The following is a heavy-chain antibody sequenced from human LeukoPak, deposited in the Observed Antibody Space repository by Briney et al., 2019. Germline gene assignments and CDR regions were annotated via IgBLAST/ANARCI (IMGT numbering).Heavy chain of an antibody. J-gene: IGHJ4*02. Sequence: SGGSLRLSCAPSGFTFSSHAMMWVRQASGKGLEWVSGISGSAGSTVYADSVKGRLTISRDNSKSTLNLQMNSLRAEDTAVYYCAKDLLSGSGSFSWGVFDYWGQGTLVTVSA. V-gene: IGHV3-23*01. CDR2: ISGSAGST. CDR3: AKDLLSGSGSFSWGVFDY. D-gene: IGHD3-10*01. CDR1: GFTFSSHA.